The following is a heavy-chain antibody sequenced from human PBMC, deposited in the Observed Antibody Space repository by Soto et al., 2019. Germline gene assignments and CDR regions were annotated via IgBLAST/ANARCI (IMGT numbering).Heavy chain of an antibody. Sequence: SETLSLTCAVYGGSFSGYYWSWIRQPPGKGLEWIGEINHSGSTNYNPSLKSRVTISVDTSKNQFSLKLSSVTAADTAVYYCARKRCSGGSCYPRYYYYMDVWGKGTTVTVSS. CDR3: ARKRCSGGSCYPRYYYYMDV. CDR1: GGSFSGYY. J-gene: IGHJ6*03. D-gene: IGHD2-15*01. V-gene: IGHV4-34*01. CDR2: INHSGST.